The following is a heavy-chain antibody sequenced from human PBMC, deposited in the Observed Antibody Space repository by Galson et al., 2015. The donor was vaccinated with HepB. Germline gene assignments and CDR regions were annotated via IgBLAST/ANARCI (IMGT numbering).Heavy chain of an antibody. D-gene: IGHD2-21*02. CDR1: GFTFRDYS. V-gene: IGHV3-21*01. CDR2: ISAGSRYM. J-gene: IGHJ2*01. Sequence: SLRLSCAASGFTFRDYSINWVRQAPGKGLEWVSYISAGSRYMYYADSVRGRFTISRDNAENSLYLQMNSLRAEDTGVYYCARAGYCCGDCYAIQRYWYFDLWGRGPLVTGSS. CDR3: ARAGYCCGDCYAIQRYWYFDL.